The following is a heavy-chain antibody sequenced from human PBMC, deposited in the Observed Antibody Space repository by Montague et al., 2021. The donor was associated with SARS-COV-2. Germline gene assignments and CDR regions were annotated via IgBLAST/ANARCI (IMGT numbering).Heavy chain of an antibody. CDR1: GGSINNYY. CDR3: ARHQGGRRLMDY. V-gene: IGHV4-59*01. Sequence: SETLSLTCTVSGGSINNYYWGWIRQPPGKALEYIAYISEIRSTHRNPALKSRVTISVDPSRNQFYLGVNSVTAADTAVYYCARHQGGRRLMDYWGQGTLVTVPS. D-gene: IGHD5-12*01. CDR2: ISEIRST. J-gene: IGHJ4*02.